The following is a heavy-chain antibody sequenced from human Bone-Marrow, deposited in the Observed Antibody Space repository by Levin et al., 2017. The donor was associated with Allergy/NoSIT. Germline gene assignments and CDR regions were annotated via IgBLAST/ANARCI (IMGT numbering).Heavy chain of an antibody. CDR2: IIPIYGTT. Sequence: ASVKVSCRASGGTFSRHAISWVRQAPGQGLEWMGGIIPIYGTTKYAQKFQGRLTITADESTSTAYMELSSLGSADAAVYYCARDEEEVTVYYYYFGMDVWGQGTTVTVSS. D-gene: IGHD3-10*02. CDR1: GGTFSRHA. CDR3: ARDEEEVTVYYYYFGMDV. J-gene: IGHJ6*02. V-gene: IGHV1-69*13.